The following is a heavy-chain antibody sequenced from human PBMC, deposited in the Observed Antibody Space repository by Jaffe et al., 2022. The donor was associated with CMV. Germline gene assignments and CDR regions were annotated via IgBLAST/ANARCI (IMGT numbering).Heavy chain of an antibody. V-gene: IGHV4-61*08. J-gene: IGHJ4*01. D-gene: IGHD5-12*01. CDR2: IYYSGTT. CDR3: ATEQYISPVFFDS. Sequence: QVQLQESGPGLVKPSETLSLTCTVSGVSVSNPDYYWSWVRQPPGKGLEWIGYIYYSGTTRYNPSLKSRVTISIDKSKNQFSLKLNSVAAADTAVYYCATEQYISPVFFDSWGQGTQVTVSS. CDR1: GVSVSNPDYY.